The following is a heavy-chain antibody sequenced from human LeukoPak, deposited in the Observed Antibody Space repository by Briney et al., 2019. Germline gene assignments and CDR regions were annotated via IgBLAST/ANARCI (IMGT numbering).Heavy chain of an antibody. J-gene: IGHJ4*02. Sequence: ASVKVSCKASGYTFTSYGISWVRQAPGQGLEWMGWINPNTGNPTYAQGFTGRFVFSLDTSVSTAYLQISSLKAEDTAVYYCARDLGLYSYGYSFYFDYWGQGTLVTVSS. D-gene: IGHD5-18*01. CDR2: INPNTGNP. CDR3: ARDLGLYSYGYSFYFDY. V-gene: IGHV7-4-1*02. CDR1: GYTFTSYG.